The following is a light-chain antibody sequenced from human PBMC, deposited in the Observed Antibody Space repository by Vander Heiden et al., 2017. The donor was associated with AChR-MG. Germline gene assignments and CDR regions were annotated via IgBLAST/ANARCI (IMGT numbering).Light chain of an antibody. CDR2: DAS. V-gene: IGKV3-11*01. CDR1: ESISTY. Sequence: EIVLTQVPATLSLSPGERATLSCRASESISTYIGLYQQKPGLAPRLLIFDASVSAIGIPARFSGSGSGTDVTLTILSLEPEDFAVYYCQQRYDRTPTFGGGTKVEIK. CDR3: QQRYDRTPT. J-gene: IGKJ4*01.